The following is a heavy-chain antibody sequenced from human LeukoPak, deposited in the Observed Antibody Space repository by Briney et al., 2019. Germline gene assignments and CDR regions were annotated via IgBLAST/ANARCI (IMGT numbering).Heavy chain of an antibody. J-gene: IGHJ4*02. D-gene: IGHD2-15*01. V-gene: IGHV1-2*02. CDR3: ARDEEVAAGKYYFDY. CDR1: GYTFTGYY. CDR2: INPNSGGT. Sequence: ASVKVSCKASGYTFTGYYMHWVRQAPGQGLEWMGWINPNSGGTNYAQKFQGRVTMTRDTSISTAYMELSRLRSDDTAVYYCARDEEVAAGKYYFDYWGQGTLVTVSS.